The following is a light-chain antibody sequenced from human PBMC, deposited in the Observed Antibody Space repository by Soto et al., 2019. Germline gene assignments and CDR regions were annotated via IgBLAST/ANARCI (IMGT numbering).Light chain of an antibody. CDR1: RSNIGRNF. Sequence: QAVVTQSPSASGTPGQRVTISCSGSRSNIGRNFAYWYQHVPGTAPRLLIQRNNERPSGVTDRFSGSKSGTSVSLAISGLRSDDEATYYCSAWDDTLDAQVFGGGPPLTVL. CDR2: RNN. J-gene: IGLJ3*02. CDR3: SAWDDTLDAQV. V-gene: IGLV1-47*01.